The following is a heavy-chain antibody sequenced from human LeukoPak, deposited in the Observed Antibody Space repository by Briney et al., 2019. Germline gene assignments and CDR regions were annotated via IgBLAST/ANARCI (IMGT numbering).Heavy chain of an antibody. J-gene: IGHJ5*02. CDR2: IYSGGST. Sequence: GGSLRLSCAASGFTVSSNYMSWVRQAPGKGLEWVSVIYSGGSTYYADSVKGRFTISRDNSKNTLYLQMNSLRAEDTAVYSCARVVYNWNDHRWFDPWGQGTLVTVSS. D-gene: IGHD1-20*01. CDR3: ARVVYNWNDHRWFDP. V-gene: IGHV3-53*01. CDR1: GFTVSSNY.